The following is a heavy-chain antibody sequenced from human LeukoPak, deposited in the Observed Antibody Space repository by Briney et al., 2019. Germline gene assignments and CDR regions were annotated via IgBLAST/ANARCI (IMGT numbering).Heavy chain of an antibody. D-gene: IGHD5-24*01. CDR1: GFTFSGYW. CDR3: AGGRDVYRY. CDR2: IKQDGSEK. V-gene: IGHV3-7*01. J-gene: IGHJ4*02. Sequence: GGSLRLSCAASGFTFSGYWMTWVRQARGKGLEWVANIKQDGSEKYYVDSVKGRFTISRDNAKNSLYLQMNSLRAEDTAVYYCAGGRDVYRYWGQGTLATVSS.